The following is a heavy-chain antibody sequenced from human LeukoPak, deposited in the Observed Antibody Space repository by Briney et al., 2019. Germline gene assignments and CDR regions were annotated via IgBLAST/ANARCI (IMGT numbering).Heavy chain of an antibody. CDR3: ARGDDYGDSFDY. Sequence: SETLSLTCAVSGGSISSGGYPWSWIRQPPGKGLEWIGYIYHSGSTYYNPSLKSRVTISVDRSKNQFSLKLSSVTAADTAVYYCARGDDYGDSFDYWGQGTLVTVSS. D-gene: IGHD4-17*01. V-gene: IGHV4-30-2*01. J-gene: IGHJ4*02. CDR1: GGSISSGGYP. CDR2: IYHSGST.